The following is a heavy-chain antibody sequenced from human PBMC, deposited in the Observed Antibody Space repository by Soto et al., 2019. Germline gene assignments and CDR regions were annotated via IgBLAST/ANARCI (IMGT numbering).Heavy chain of an antibody. J-gene: IGHJ3*02. CDR3: VTGSGSSTSDAFDI. V-gene: IGHV4-59*02. CDR1: GGSVTTYY. CDR2: TSHSGST. Sequence: QVQLQGSGPGLVKPSETLSLTCTVFGGSVTTYYWTWIRQPPGKGLEWIGFTSHSGSTNYNPSLTSRVTMSVDTSKNQFSLKLNSVTAADTAVYYCVTGSGSSTSDAFDIWDRGTMVIVS. D-gene: IGHD2-15*01.